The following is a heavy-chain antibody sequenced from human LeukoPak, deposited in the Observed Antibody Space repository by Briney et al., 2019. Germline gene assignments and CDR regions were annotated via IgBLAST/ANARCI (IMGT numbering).Heavy chain of an antibody. Sequence: GSLRLSCAASGFTFSYNWMHWVRQAPGNGLVWVSRISSDGRTTHYADSVKGRFTISRDSAKNTLFLQMNDLRAEDTAVYYCLGYYSGSPNWGQGTLVTVSS. CDR1: GFTFSYNW. J-gene: IGHJ4*02. CDR2: ISSDGRTT. D-gene: IGHD3-10*01. CDR3: LGYYSGSPN. V-gene: IGHV3-74*01.